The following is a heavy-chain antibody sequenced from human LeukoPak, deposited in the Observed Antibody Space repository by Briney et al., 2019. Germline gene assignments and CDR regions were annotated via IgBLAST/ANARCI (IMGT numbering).Heavy chain of an antibody. D-gene: IGHD3-3*01. CDR1: GFTFSSHW. CDR3: ARDAVHYDFWSGYFDY. J-gene: IGHJ4*02. CDR2: ISYDGSNK. Sequence: GGSLRLSCAASGFTFSSHWMHWVRQAPGKGLEWVAVISYDGSNKYYADSVKGRFTISRDNSKNTLYLQMNSLRAEDTAVYYCARDAVHYDFWSGYFDYWGQGTLVTVSS. V-gene: IGHV3-30*16.